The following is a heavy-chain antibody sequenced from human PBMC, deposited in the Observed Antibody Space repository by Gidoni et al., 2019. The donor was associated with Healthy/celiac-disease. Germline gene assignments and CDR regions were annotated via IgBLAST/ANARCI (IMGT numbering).Heavy chain of an antibody. V-gene: IGHV4-39*01. CDR2: IYYSGST. CDR1: GGSISSSSYY. Sequence: QLQLQESGPGLVKPSETLSLTCTVSGGSISSSSYYWGWIRQPPGKGLEWIGSIYYSGSTYYNPSLKSRVTISVDTSKNQFSLKLSSVTAADTAVYCCARLSFYYCYYMDVWGKGTTVTVSS. CDR3: ARLSFYYCYYMDV. J-gene: IGHJ6*03.